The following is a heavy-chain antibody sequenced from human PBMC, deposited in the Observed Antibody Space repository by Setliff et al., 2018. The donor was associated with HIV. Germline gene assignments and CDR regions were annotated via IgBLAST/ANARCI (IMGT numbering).Heavy chain of an antibody. J-gene: IGHJ5*02. Sequence: GASVKVSCKTSGYTFTNYYIHWVRQAPGQGPEWMGIINPNGGSTNYAQKFEGRVAMTADTSTNNVHMYLSSLRSEDTAIYYCARGGPGSSFGYDWFDPWGQGTPVTVSS. V-gene: IGHV1-46*01. CDR2: INPNGGST. D-gene: IGHD5-18*01. CDR1: GYTFTNYY. CDR3: ARGGPGSSFGYDWFDP.